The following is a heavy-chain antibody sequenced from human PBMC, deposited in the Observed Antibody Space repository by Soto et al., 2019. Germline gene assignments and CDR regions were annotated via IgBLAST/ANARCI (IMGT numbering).Heavy chain of an antibody. CDR2: VSPPFRTS. V-gene: IGHV1-69*01. D-gene: IGHD3-10*01. J-gene: IGHJ6*02. CDR3: ARVLYYGSGSYSPYGMDV. CDR1: GVSFNNNG. Sequence: QVQLGQSGAEVKKPGSSVKVSCKTSGVSFNNNGIGWVRQAPGHGLEWMGGVSPPFRTSNYARKFQGRISLTADASTGTVNMELSSLTSEDTAQYYCARVLYYGSGSYSPYGMDVWGQGTTVTVSS.